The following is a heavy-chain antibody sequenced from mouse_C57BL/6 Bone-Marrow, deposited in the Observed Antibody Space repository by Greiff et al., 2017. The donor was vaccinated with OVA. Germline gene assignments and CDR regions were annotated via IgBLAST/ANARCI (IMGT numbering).Heavy chain of an antibody. J-gene: IGHJ2*01. CDR3: ARGYF. CDR1: GYAFTSYW. CDR2: IYPGDGDT. Sequence: VNVVESGAELVKPGASVELSCKASGYAFTSYWMNWVKQRPGKGLEWIGQIYPGDGDTYYNGKFKGKATLTADKSSSTAYMQLSSLTSEDSAVYFCARGYFWGQGTTLTVSS. V-gene: IGHV1-80*01.